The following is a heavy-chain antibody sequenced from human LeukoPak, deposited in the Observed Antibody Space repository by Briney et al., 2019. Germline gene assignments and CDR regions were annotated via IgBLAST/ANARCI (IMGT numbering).Heavy chain of an antibody. D-gene: IGHD1-1*01. Sequence: GGSLRLSCVVSGFTFSSHWMSWVRQAPGKGLEWVALISFDESDKYYADSVKGRFTISRDNYKNTLYLQMSSLRVEDTAVYYCATELRIGATGYLFAFDIWGQGTMVTVSS. V-gene: IGHV3-30*03. J-gene: IGHJ3*02. CDR3: ATELRIGATGYLFAFDI. CDR2: ISFDESDK. CDR1: GFTFSSHW.